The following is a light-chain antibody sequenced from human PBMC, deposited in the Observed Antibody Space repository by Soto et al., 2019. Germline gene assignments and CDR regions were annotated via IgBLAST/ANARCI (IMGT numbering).Light chain of an antibody. CDR1: QSISNL. V-gene: IGKV1-5*01. CDR2: DAS. CDR3: QQYSTYFPWA. J-gene: IGKJ1*01. Sequence: DIQMTQSPSTLSASVGDRVTFTCRATQSISNLLAWYQQKPGKAPKLLIYDASTSETGVPTRFSGSGSGTEFTLTISSLQPDDFATYYCQQYSTYFPWAFGQGTKVE.